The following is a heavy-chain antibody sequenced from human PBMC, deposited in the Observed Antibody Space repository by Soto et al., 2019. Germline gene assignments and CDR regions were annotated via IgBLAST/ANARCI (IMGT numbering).Heavy chain of an antibody. J-gene: IGHJ4*02. V-gene: IGHV4-59*01. CDR2: IYYSGST. D-gene: IGHD3-10*01. CDR3: AKQSGSGSYYNVGSGGHFDY. Sequence: KASETLSLTCTVSGGSISSYYWSWIRQPPGKGLEWIGYIYYSGSTNYNPSLKSRVTISVDTSKNQFSLKLSSVTAADTAVYYCAKQSGSGSYYNVGSGGHFDYWGQGTLVTVSS. CDR1: GGSISSYY.